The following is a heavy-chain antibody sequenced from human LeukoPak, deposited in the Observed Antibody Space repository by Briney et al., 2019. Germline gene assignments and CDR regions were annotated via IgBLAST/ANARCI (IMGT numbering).Heavy chain of an antibody. D-gene: IGHD3-9*01. CDR2: MNPNSGNT. V-gene: IGHV1-8*01. CDR1: GYTFTSYD. CDR3: ARDRDILTGYRVNWFDP. Sequence: ASVKVSCKASGYTFTSYDINWVRQATGQGLEGMGWMNPNSGNTGYAQKFQGRVTMTRNTSISTAYLELSSLRSEDTAMYYCARDRDILTGYRVNWFDPWGQGTLVTVSS. J-gene: IGHJ5*02.